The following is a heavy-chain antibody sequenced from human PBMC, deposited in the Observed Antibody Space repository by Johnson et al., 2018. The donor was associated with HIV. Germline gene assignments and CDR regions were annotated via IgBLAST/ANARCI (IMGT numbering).Heavy chain of an antibody. Sequence: RLSCAASGFTFSRYAMHWVRQAPGKGLEWVAVISYDGSNKYYADSVKGRFTISRDNSKNTLYLQMNSLRAEDTAVYYCAREYSGLSQGGFDIWGQGTMVTVSS. CDR1: GFTFSRYA. D-gene: IGHD6-6*01. CDR3: AREYSGLSQGGFDI. V-gene: IGHV3-30*04. J-gene: IGHJ3*02. CDR2: ISYDGSNK.